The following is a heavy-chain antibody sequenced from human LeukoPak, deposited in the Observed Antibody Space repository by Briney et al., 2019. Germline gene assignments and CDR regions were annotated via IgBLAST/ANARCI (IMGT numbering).Heavy chain of an antibody. J-gene: IGHJ4*02. Sequence: GGSLRLSCTASGFTFGDYAMSWVRQAPGKGLEWVGFIRSKAYGGTTEYAASVKGRFTIPRDDSKSIAYLQMNSLKTEDTVVYYCTTELDGYCSSSSCYTNFDYWGQGTLVTVSS. V-gene: IGHV3-49*04. CDR3: TTELDGYCSSSSCYTNFDY. CDR2: IRSKAYGGTT. D-gene: IGHD2-2*02. CDR1: GFTFGDYA.